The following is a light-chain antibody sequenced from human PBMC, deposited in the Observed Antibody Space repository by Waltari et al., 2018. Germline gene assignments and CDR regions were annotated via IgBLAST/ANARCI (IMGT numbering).Light chain of an antibody. CDR3: SSHTSSRTRV. CDR2: DVT. Sequence: QSALTQPASVSGSPGQSITTSCTGTSSDVAAYNHVSWYQQHPGKVPKLMIYDVTYRPSGISNRFSGSKSGITAFLTISGLQAEDEADYYCSSHTSSRTRVFGGGTELTVL. J-gene: IGLJ3*02. V-gene: IGLV2-14*03. CDR1: SSDVAAYNH.